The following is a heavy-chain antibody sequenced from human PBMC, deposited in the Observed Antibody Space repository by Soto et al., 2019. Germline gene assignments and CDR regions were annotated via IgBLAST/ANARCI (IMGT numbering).Heavy chain of an antibody. V-gene: IGHV3-21*01. J-gene: IGHJ4*02. D-gene: IGHD1-26*01. CDR1: GFTFSSYS. CDR2: ISSSSSYI. Sequence: GESLKISCAASGFTFSSYSMNWVRQAPGKGLEWVSSISSSSSYIYYADSVKGRFTISRDNAKNSLYLQMNSLRAEDTAVYYCARPPGSYVDYWDQGTLVTVSS. CDR3: ARPPGSYVDY.